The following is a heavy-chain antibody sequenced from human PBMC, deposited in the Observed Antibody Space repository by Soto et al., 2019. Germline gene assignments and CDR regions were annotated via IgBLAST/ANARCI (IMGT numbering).Heavy chain of an antibody. CDR2: IYSGGST. D-gene: IGHD2-21*01. V-gene: IGHV3-53*01. J-gene: IGHJ6*02. CDR1: GFTVSGNY. Sequence: GGSLRLSCAASGFTVSGNYMSWVRQAPGKGLEWVSVIYSGGSTYYADSVKGRFTISRDNSKNTLYLQMNSLRAEDTAVYYCVRIAGPPPPGEHYYYYYGMDVWGQGTTVTVSS. CDR3: VRIAGPPPPGEHYYYYYGMDV.